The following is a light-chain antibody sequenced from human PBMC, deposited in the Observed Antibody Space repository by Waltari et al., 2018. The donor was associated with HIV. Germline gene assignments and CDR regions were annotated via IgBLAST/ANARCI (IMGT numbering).Light chain of an antibody. J-gene: IGLJ2*01. CDR2: DNN. CDR1: SSTIGYNY. CDR3: ATWDSGLSAVV. V-gene: IGLV1-51*01. Sequence: QSVLTQPPSVSATPGPKVTIPCSGSSSTIGYNYVFWYQQLPGTAPKLLIYDNNKRPSGIPDRFSGSKSGTSATLGITGLQTGDEADYYCATWDSGLSAVVFGGGTKLTVL.